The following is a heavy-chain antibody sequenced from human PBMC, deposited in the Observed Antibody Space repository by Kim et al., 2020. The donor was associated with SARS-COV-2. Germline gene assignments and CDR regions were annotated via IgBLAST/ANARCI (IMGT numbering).Heavy chain of an antibody. CDR2: MNQDGSEK. D-gene: IGHD3-10*01. CDR1: GFMFNNYW. J-gene: IGHJ4*02. Sequence: LSLTCAASGFMFNNYWMSWVRQAPGKGLEWVANMNQDGSEKYFVDSVKGRFTISRDNAKNSLYLQMNSLRAEDTAFYYCARIYGAGNYHFDFWGQGT. V-gene: IGHV3-7*01. CDR3: ARIYGAGNYHFDF.